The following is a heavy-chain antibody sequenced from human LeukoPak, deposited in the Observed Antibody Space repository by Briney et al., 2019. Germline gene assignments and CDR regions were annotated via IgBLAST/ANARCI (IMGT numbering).Heavy chain of an antibody. J-gene: IGHJ6*03. CDR2: IYYSGST. Sequence: SETLSLTCTVSGGSISSYYWSWIRQPPGKGLEWIGYIYYSGSTNYNPSLKSRVTISVDTSKNQFSLKLSSVTAAGTAVYYCARGEPTEYSSYYMDVWGKGTTVTVSS. D-gene: IGHD6-6*01. CDR3: ARGEPTEYSSYYMDV. V-gene: IGHV4-59*01. CDR1: GGSISSYY.